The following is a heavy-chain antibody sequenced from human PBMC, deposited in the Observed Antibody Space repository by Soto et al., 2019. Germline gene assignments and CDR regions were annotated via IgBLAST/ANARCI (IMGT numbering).Heavy chain of an antibody. CDR2: IYYSGST. CDR1: GGSISSSSYY. Sequence: QLQLQESGPGLVKPSETLSLTCTVSGGSISSSSYYWGWIRQPPGKGLEWIGSIYYSGSTYYNPSQKGRVTISEATSKNHFPLELSSVTAEDASVYYWASLPPVVTTEDWYFDLWGRGPLVTVSS. CDR3: ASLPPVVTTEDWYFDL. J-gene: IGHJ2*01. D-gene: IGHD4-17*01. V-gene: IGHV4-39*02.